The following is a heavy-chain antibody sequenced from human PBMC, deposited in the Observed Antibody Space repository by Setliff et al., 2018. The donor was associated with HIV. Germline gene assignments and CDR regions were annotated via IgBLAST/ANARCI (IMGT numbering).Heavy chain of an antibody. V-gene: IGHV4-39*01. CDR3: ARGNYGDYLWYFDL. D-gene: IGHD4-17*01. CDR2: IHHTGGT. Sequence: SETLSLTCRVSGGSIRSDNYYWAWIRQPPGKRLEWIASIHHTGGTYYNPSLKSRVTISLDTSKNQLSLKLSSVTAADTAVYYCARGNYGDYLWYFDLWGRGTLVTVSS. CDR1: GGSIRSDNYY. J-gene: IGHJ2*01.